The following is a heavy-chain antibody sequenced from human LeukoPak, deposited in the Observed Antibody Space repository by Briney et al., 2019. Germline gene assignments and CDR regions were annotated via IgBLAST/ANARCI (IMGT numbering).Heavy chain of an antibody. J-gene: IGHJ6*02. Sequence: PSETLSLTCAVYGGSFSGYYMSWVRQAPGKGLEWVSVIYSGGSTYYADSVKGRFTISRDNSKNTLYLQMNSLRAEDTAVYYCARDAGPHYYYYGMDVWGQGTTVTVSS. CDR3: ARDAGPHYYYYGMDV. V-gene: IGHV3-53*01. CDR1: GGSFSGYY. CDR2: IYSGGST.